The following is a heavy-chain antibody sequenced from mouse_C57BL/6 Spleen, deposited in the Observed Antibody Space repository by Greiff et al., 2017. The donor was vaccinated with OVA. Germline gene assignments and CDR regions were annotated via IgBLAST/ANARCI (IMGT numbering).Heavy chain of an antibody. CDR3: ARGVYDRGYFDY. Sequence: QVQLQQSGPELVKPGASVKISCKASGYAFSSSWMNWVKQRPGKGLEWIGRIYPGDGDTNYNGKFKGKATLTADKSSSTAYMQLSSLTSEDSAVYFCARGVYDRGYFDYWGQGTTLTVSS. CDR2: IYPGDGDT. D-gene: IGHD2-12*01. J-gene: IGHJ2*01. V-gene: IGHV1-82*01. CDR1: GYAFSSSW.